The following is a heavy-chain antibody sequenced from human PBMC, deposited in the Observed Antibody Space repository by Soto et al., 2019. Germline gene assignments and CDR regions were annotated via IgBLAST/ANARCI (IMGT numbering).Heavy chain of an antibody. Sequence: SVKVSCKASGGTFSSYAISWVRQAPGQGLEWMGGIIPIFGTANYAQKFQGRVTITADESTSTAYMELSSLRSEDTAVYYCARPMTTVVNDAFDIWGQGTMVTVSS. CDR2: IIPIFGTA. D-gene: IGHD4-17*01. J-gene: IGHJ3*02. V-gene: IGHV1-69*13. CDR1: GGTFSSYA. CDR3: ARPMTTVVNDAFDI.